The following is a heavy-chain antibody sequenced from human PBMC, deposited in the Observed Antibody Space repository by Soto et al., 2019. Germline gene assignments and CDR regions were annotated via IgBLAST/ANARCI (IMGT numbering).Heavy chain of an antibody. Sequence: EVQLVESGGGLVQPGGSLRLSCVDSGFSFSNYWMHWLRQGPGKGLMWVSRINTDGTSTNYADSVKGRFTISRDNAKNTLYLKMDSLRAEDTAVYYCARSPGGYYIDWGQGTMVTVSS. CDR1: GFSFSNYW. J-gene: IGHJ3*01. CDR3: ARSPGGYYID. D-gene: IGHD3-9*01. CDR2: INTDGTST. V-gene: IGHV3-74*01.